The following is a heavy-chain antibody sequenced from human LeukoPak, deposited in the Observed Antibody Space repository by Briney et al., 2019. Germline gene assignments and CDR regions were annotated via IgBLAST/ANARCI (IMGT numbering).Heavy chain of an antibody. CDR3: ASGPVGCNEGSCYPDGFYI. V-gene: IGHV3-11*01. Sequence: GGSLRLSCAASGFPFSDYYMTWIRQAPGKGLEWLSYIDISGSGIHYADSVQGRFTISRDNARNSLYLQMNSLTAEDTAIYYCASGPVGCNEGSCYPDGFYIWGQGTMVTVSS. CDR1: GFPFSDYY. J-gene: IGHJ3*02. D-gene: IGHD2-15*01. CDR2: IDISGSGI.